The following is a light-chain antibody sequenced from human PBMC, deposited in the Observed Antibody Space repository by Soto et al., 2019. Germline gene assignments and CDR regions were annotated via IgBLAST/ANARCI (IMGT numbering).Light chain of an antibody. CDR2: GNS. J-gene: IGLJ3*02. CDR1: SSNIGAGYD. Sequence: QSVLTQPPSVSGAPGQRVTISCTGSSSNIGAGYDVHWYQQLPGTAPKLLIYGNSNRPSGVPDRFSGSKSGTSASLASTGLQAEDEADYYCQSYDSSLSGGVFGGGTTLTVL. CDR3: QSYDSSLSGGV. V-gene: IGLV1-40*01.